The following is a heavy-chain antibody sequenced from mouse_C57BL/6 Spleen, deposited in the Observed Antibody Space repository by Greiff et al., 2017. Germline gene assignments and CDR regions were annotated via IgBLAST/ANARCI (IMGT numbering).Heavy chain of an antibody. V-gene: IGHV1-26*01. CDR2: INPNNGGT. CDR1: GYTFTDYY. J-gene: IGHJ3*01. Sequence: EVQLQQSGPELVKPGASVKISCKASGYTFTDYYMNWVKQSHGKSLEWIGDINPNNGGTSYNQKFKGKATLTVDKSSSTAYMELRSLTSEDSAVYYCARSDGSGFAYWGQGTLVTVSA. D-gene: IGHD2-3*01. CDR3: ARSDGSGFAY.